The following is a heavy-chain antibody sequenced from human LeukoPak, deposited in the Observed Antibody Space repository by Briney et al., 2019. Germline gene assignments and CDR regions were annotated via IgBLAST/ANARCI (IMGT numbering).Heavy chain of an antibody. CDR1: NDSISNYY. J-gene: IGHJ3*02. D-gene: IGHD5-12*01. CDR2: IYYRGST. V-gene: IGHV4-59*01. Sequence: SETLPLTCTVSNDSISNYYWSWIRQPPGKGLEWIAYIYYRGSTTNNPSLRSRITISVDTSRNQFSLKLRSVTAADTAVYYCARSRSGYGYEHGAFEIWGQGTMVTVSS. CDR3: ARSRSGYGYEHGAFEI.